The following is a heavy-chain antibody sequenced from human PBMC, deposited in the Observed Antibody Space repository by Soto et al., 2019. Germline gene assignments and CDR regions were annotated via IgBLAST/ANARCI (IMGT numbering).Heavy chain of an antibody. V-gene: IGHV1-2*02. D-gene: IGHD6-6*01. CDR2: INPNSGGT. J-gene: IGHJ4*02. CDR3: ARGGSSSLDY. Sequence: QVQLVQPAPPVNKPGASAKVSCKASGYTFTGYHMHWVRQAPGQGPEWMGWINPNSGGTTYAQKFQGRVTVTRDTSISTAYMELSSLRSDDTAVYYCARGGSSSLDYWGQGTLVTVSS. CDR1: GYTFTGYH.